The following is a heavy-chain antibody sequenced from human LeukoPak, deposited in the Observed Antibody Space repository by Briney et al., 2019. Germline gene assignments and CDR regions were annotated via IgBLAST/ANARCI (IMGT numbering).Heavy chain of an antibody. CDR1: GFTFSSYG. CDR2: ISYDGSNK. V-gene: IGHV3-30*03. D-gene: IGHD3-22*01. Sequence: QSGGSLRLSCAASGFTFSSYGMHWVRQAPGKGLEWVAVISYDGSNKYYADSVKGRFTISRDNSKNTLYLQMNSLRDEDTAVYYCARQRPNYDLNGYSYWYFDLWGRGTLVTVSS. CDR3: ARQRPNYDLNGYSYWYFDL. J-gene: IGHJ2*01.